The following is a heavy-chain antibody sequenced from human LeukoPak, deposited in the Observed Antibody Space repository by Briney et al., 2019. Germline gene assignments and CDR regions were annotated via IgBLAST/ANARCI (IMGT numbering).Heavy chain of an antibody. V-gene: IGHV3-13*01. CDR2: IGTAGDT. CDR3: ARAGRGYSSGGAFDI. D-gene: IGHD6-25*01. CDR1: GFTFSSYD. J-gene: IGHJ3*02. Sequence: GGSLRLSCAASGFTFSSYDMHWVRQATGKGLEWVSAIGTAGDTYYPGSVKGRFTISRESAKNSLYLQMNSLRAGDTAVYYCARAGRGYSSGGAFDIWGQGTMVTVSS.